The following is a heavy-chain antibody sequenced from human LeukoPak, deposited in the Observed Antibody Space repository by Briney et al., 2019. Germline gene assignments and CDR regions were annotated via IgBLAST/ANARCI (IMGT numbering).Heavy chain of an antibody. V-gene: IGHV3-30*04. CDR1: GFTFSSYA. CDR3: ARAPVTGRICSGGSCYLTYYFDY. Sequence: GGSLRLSCAASGFTFSSYAMHWVRQAPGKGLEWVAVISYDGSNKYYADSVKGRFTISRDNSKNTLHLQMNSLRAEDTAVYYCARAPVTGRICSGGSCYLTYYFDYWGQGTLVTVSS. CDR2: ISYDGSNK. D-gene: IGHD2-15*01. J-gene: IGHJ4*02.